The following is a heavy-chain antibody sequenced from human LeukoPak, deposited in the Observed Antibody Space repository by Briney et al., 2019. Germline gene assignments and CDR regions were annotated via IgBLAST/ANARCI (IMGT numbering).Heavy chain of an antibody. CDR1: GGSFSGYY. CDR2: INHSGST. D-gene: IGHD3-3*01. CDR3: ASAPRPMYYDFWSGYFDY. V-gene: IGHV4-34*01. Sequence: PSETLSLTCAVYGGSFSGYYWSWIRQPPGKGLEWIGEINHSGSTNYNPSLKSRVTISVDTSKNQFSLKLSSVTAADPAVYYCASAPRPMYYDFWSGYFDYWGQGTLVTVSS. J-gene: IGHJ4*02.